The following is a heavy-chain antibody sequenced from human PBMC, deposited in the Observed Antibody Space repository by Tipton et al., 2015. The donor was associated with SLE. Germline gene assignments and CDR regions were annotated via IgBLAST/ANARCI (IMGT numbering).Heavy chain of an antibody. CDR1: GFTLTDYA. D-gene: IGHD6-6*01. J-gene: IGHJ4*02. V-gene: IGHV3-64*02. Sequence: SLRLSCAVSGFTLTDYAMHWVRQAPGKGLEYVSAISSNGASTYYADSLKGRFTISRDVSKNTLSLQMGSLRAEDMAVYFCAREAYSRSSGDYFDSWGQGTLVSVSS. CDR3: AREAYSRSSGDYFDS. CDR2: ISSNGAST.